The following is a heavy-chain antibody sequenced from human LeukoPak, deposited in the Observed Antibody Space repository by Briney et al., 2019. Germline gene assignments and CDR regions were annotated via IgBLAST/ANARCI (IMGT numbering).Heavy chain of an antibody. CDR2: ISYDGSNK. Sequence: PGGSLRLSCAASGFTFSSYGMHWVRQAPGKGLEWVAVISYDGSNKYYADSVKGRFTISRDNSNSTLFLQMNSLRPDDTAVYYCARDRQAYYTNFWFDPWGQGTLVTVSS. V-gene: IGHV3-30*03. CDR3: ARDRQAYYTNFWFDP. CDR1: GFTFSSYG. D-gene: IGHD4-11*01. J-gene: IGHJ5*02.